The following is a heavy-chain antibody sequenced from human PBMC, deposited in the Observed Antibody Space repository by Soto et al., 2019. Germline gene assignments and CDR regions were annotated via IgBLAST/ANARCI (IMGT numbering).Heavy chain of an antibody. CDR3: ARVPDIVVVPDYYYYMDV. D-gene: IGHD2-2*01. Sequence: ASVKVSCKASGYTFTSYAMHWVRQAPGQRLEWMGWINAGNGNTKYSQKLQGRVTITRDTSASTAYMELSSLRSEDTAVYYCARVPDIVVVPDYYYYMDVWGKGTTVTVSS. J-gene: IGHJ6*03. V-gene: IGHV1-3*01. CDR1: GYTFTSYA. CDR2: INAGNGNT.